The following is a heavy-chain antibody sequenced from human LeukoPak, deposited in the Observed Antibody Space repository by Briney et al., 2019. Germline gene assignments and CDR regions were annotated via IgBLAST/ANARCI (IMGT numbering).Heavy chain of an antibody. Sequence: GGSLRLSCAASGFTFVSYAMSWVRQAPGKGLEWVSAINGGGDTTYYADSVKGRFTISRDKSKNTMYLQMNSLRAEDTALYYCAKALDTYGYMRFDFWGQGTLVTVSS. CDR2: INGGGDTT. D-gene: IGHD5-18*01. V-gene: IGHV3-23*01. CDR1: GFTFVSYA. J-gene: IGHJ4*02. CDR3: AKALDTYGYMRFDF.